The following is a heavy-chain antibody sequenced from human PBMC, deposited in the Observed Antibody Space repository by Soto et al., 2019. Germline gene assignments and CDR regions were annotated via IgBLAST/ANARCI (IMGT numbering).Heavy chain of an antibody. CDR2: TKSKTDGGTT. V-gene: IGHV3-15*07. CDR3: TTGTDA. CDR1: GFTFSNAW. Sequence: EVQLVESGGGLVKPGGSLRLSCAASGFTFSNAWMNWVRQAPGKGLEWVGRTKSKTDGGTTDCAAPVKGRFTISRDDSKNSLYLQMNSLKTEDTAVYYCTTGTDAWGQGTLVTVSS. J-gene: IGHJ5*02.